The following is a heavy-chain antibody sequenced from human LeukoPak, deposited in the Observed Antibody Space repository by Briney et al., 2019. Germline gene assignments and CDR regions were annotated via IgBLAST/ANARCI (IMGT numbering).Heavy chain of an antibody. CDR1: GESVRHYY. J-gene: IGHJ4*02. V-gene: IGHV4-59*08. CDR2: ISDSGSN. CDR3: ARHSAVVATDY. D-gene: IGHD2-15*01. Sequence: PSETLSLTCNVSGESVRHYYWGWIRQPPGKGLELVGYISDSGSNYHKPSLNGRATLSLDTSKNQFSLELTSVTAADTAVYFCARHSAVVATDYWGQGTLVTVSS.